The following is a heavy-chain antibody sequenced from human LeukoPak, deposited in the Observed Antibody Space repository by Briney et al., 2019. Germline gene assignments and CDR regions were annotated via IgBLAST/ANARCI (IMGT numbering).Heavy chain of an antibody. Sequence: GGSLRLSCAASGFTFSSSWIHWVRQAPGKGLVWVSRINSAGTITNYADSVKGRFTISRDNAKNTLYLQMNSLRVEDTAVYYCAREVYSSGWSSFDYWGQGTLVTVSS. V-gene: IGHV3-74*01. J-gene: IGHJ4*02. CDR3: AREVYSSGWSSFDY. CDR1: GFTFSSSW. D-gene: IGHD6-19*01. CDR2: INSAGTIT.